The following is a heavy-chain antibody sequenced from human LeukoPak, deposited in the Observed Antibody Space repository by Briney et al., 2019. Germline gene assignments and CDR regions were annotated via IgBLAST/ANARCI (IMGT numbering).Heavy chain of an antibody. CDR2: ISAYNGNT. J-gene: IGHJ4*02. V-gene: IGHV1-18*01. Sequence: ASVKVSCKASGYTLTSYGISWVRQAPGQGLEWMGWISAYNGNTDYAQKLQGRVTMTTDTSTSTAYMGLRSLRSDDTAVYYCARDRSRLYSSSSDYWGQGTLVTVSS. D-gene: IGHD6-6*01. CDR3: ARDRSRLYSSSSDY. CDR1: GYTLTSYG.